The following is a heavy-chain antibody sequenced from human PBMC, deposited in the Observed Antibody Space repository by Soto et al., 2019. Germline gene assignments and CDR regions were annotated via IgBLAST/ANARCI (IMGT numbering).Heavy chain of an antibody. Sequence: QVQLQESGPGLVKPSQTLSLTCTVSGGSISSGDYYWSWIRQPPGKGLEWIGYIYYSGSTYYNPSLKSRVTISVDTSKNQFSLKLSSVTAADTAVYYCARGPYDSSGYYGHYRGGVFDYWGQGTLVTVSS. CDR3: ARGPYDSSGYYGHYRGGVFDY. CDR1: GGSISSGDYY. J-gene: IGHJ4*02. CDR2: IYYSGST. D-gene: IGHD3-22*01. V-gene: IGHV4-30-4*01.